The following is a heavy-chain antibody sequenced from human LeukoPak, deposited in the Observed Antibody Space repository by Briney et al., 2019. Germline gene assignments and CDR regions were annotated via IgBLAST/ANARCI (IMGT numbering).Heavy chain of an antibody. CDR1: GFTFSSYW. CDR3: ARDGFYWYFDL. J-gene: IGHJ2*01. V-gene: IGHV3-74*01. Sequence: PGGSLRLSCAASGFTFSSYWMHWVRQAPGKRLVWVSRINSDGSSTSYADSVKGRFTISRDNAKNTLYLQMNSLRAEDTAVYYCARDGFYWYFDLWGRGTLVTVSP. CDR2: INSDGSST.